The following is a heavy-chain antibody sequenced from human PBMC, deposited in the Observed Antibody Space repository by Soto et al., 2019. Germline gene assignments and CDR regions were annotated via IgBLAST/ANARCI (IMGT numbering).Heavy chain of an antibody. CDR2: ISGSGGST. CDR3: AKVSGGDYAYIWAPLSVDFDY. D-gene: IGHD3-16*01. J-gene: IGHJ4*02. Sequence: EVQLLESGGGLVQPGGSLRLSCAASGFTFSSYAMSWVRQAPGTGLEWVSAISGSGGSTYYADSVKGRFTISRDNSKNKLYLQMNSLRAEDTAVYYCAKVSGGDYAYIWAPLSVDFDYGGKGTLVTVAA. V-gene: IGHV3-23*01. CDR1: GFTFSSYA.